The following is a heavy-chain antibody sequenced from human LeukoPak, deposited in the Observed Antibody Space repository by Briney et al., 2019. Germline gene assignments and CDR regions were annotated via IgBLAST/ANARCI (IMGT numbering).Heavy chain of an antibody. CDR1: GFTFSAYG. V-gene: IGHV3-23*01. D-gene: IGHD5-12*01. Sequence: QPGRSLRLSCVASGFTFSAYGMYWVRQAPGKGLEWVSAISGSGGSTYYADSVKGRFTISRDNSKNTLYLQMNSLRAEDTAVYYCARDYPTTQWLLSGGDYWGQGTLVTVSS. J-gene: IGHJ4*02. CDR3: ARDYPTTQWLLSGGDY. CDR2: ISGSGGST.